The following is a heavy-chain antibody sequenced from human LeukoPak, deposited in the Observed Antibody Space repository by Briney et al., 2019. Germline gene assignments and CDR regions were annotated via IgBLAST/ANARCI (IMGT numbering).Heavy chain of an antibody. D-gene: IGHD6-13*01. CDR2: IIPIFGTA. CDR3: AREVAAAGTFDY. CDR1: GGTFSSYA. V-gene: IGHV1-69*01. J-gene: IGHJ4*02. Sequence: GASVKVSCKASGGTFSSYAISWVRQAPGQGLEWMGGIIPIFGTANYALKFQGRVTITADESTSTAYMELSSLRSEDTAVYYCAREVAAAGTFDYWGQGTLVTVSS.